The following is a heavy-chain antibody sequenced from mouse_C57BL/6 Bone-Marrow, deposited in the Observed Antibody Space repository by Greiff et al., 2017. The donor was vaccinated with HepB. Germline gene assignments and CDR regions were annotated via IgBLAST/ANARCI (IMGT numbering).Heavy chain of an antibody. J-gene: IGHJ2*01. CDR2: IDPSDSYT. CDR3: ASDDDFDY. D-gene: IGHD2-3*01. Sequence: QVQLQQPGAELVRPGTSVKLSCKASGYTFTSYWMHWVKQRPGQGLEWIGVIDPSDSYTNYNQKFKGKATLTVDTSSSTAYMQLSSLTSEDSAVYYCASDDDFDYWGQGTTLTVSS. CDR1: GYTFTSYW. V-gene: IGHV1-59*01.